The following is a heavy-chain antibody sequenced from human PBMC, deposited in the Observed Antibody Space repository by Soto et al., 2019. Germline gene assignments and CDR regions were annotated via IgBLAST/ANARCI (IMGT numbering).Heavy chain of an antibody. CDR1: GYTFTSYG. V-gene: IGHV1-18*01. CDR2: ISAYNGNT. Sequence: ASVKVSCKASGYTFTSYGISWVRQAPGQGLEWMGWISAYNGNTNYAQKLQGRVTMTTDTSTSTAYMELRSLRSDDTAVYYCARDSMGYDFWSGYYGVTDKTDFDYWGQGTLVT. J-gene: IGHJ4*02. CDR3: ARDSMGYDFWSGYYGVTDKTDFDY. D-gene: IGHD3-3*01.